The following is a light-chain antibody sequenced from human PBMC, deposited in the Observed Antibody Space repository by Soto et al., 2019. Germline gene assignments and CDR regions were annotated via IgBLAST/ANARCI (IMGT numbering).Light chain of an antibody. CDR1: SSDIGGYNY. CDR3: SSYTSRSTLVL. J-gene: IGLJ2*01. V-gene: IGLV2-14*01. CDR2: EVS. Sequence: QSALTQPASVSGSPGQSITISCTGSSSDIGGYNYVSWYQQHPGKAPKLIIYEVSNRPSGVSNRFSASKSANTASLTISGLQAEDEADYYCSSYTSRSTLVLFGGGTKVTVL.